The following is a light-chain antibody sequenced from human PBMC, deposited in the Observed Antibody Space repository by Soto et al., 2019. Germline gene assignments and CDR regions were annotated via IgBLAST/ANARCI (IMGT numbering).Light chain of an antibody. CDR1: QTVSSQ. J-gene: IGKJ1*01. Sequence: LLTQSPATLSLSPGESATLSCRASQTVSSQLAWYQQKPGQAPRLLIYDASKRATGVPGRFSGSGSGTDFTLTISSLEPDDFGVYYCQQRSSWPTFGQGTRVEI. CDR3: QQRSSWPT. V-gene: IGKV3-11*01. CDR2: DAS.